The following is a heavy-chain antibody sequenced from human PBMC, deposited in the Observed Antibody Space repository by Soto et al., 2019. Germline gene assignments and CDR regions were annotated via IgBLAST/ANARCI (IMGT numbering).Heavy chain of an antibody. CDR2: ISAYNGNT. J-gene: IGHJ6*02. V-gene: IGHV1-18*01. D-gene: IGHD5-12*01. Sequence: ASVKVSCKASGYTFTSYGISWVRQAPGQGLEWIGWISAYNGNTNYAQKLQGRVTMTTDTSTSTAYMELRSLRSDDTAVYYCARGGIVATIVSGKHYYYYYGMDVWGQGTTVTVYS. CDR3: ARGGIVATIVSGKHYYYYYGMDV. CDR1: GYTFTSYG.